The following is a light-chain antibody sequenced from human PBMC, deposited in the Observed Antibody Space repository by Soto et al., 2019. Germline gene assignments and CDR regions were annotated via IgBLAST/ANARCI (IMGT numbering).Light chain of an antibody. CDR2: EVS. CDR3: SSHTSSSTPYV. V-gene: IGLV2-14*01. J-gene: IGLJ1*01. CDR1: SSDVGAYNY. Sequence: QSVLTQPASVSGSPGQSITISCTGTSSDVGAYNYVSWYQQHPGKAPKLMIHEVSKRPSGVSNRFSGSKSGNTASLTISGLQAEDEADYYCSSHTSSSTPYVFGTGTKVTVL.